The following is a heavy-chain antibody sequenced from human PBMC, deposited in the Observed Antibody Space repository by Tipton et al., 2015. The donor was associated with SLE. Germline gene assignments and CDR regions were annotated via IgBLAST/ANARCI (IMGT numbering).Heavy chain of an antibody. CDR1: GGSISSYY. D-gene: IGHD3-3*01. CDR2: IYYSGST. CDR3: ARLSAYYRVFDL. V-gene: IGHV4-59*08. Sequence: TLSLTCTVSGGSISSYYWSWIRQPPGKGLEWIGYIYYSGSTNYNPSLKSRVTISVDTSKNHFSLKLSSVTAADTAVYYCARLSAYYRVFDLWGQGTLVIVAS. J-gene: IGHJ4*02.